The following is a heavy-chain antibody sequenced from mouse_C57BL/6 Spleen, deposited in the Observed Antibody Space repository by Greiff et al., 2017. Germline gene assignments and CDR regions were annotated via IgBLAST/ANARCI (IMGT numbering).Heavy chain of an antibody. J-gene: IGHJ3*01. CDR1: GYTFTSYW. V-gene: IGHV1-52*01. D-gene: IGHD2-1*01. Sequence: QVQLQQPGAELVRPGSSVKLSCKASGYTFTSYWMHWVKQRPIQGLEWIGNIDPSDSETHYNQKFKDKATLTVAKSSSTAYMQLSSLTSEDAAVYYCARPYGNSWFAYWGQGTLVTVSA. CDR3: ARPYGNSWFAY. CDR2: IDPSDSET.